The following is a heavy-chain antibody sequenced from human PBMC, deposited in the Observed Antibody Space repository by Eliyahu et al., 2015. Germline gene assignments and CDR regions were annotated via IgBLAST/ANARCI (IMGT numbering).Heavy chain of an antibody. CDR3: ARGHCSGGSCYSLSQASYYYGMDV. CDR1: GYSIXSGYY. J-gene: IGHJ6*02. V-gene: IGHV4-38-2*01. D-gene: IGHD2-15*01. CDR2: IYHSGGT. Sequence: QVQLQESGPGLVKPSETLSLTCAXSGYSIXSGYYXXXXXQPPGKGLEWIGSIYHSGGTYYNPSLKSRVTISVDTSKNQFSLKLSXVTAADTAVYYCARGHCSGGSCYSLSQASYYYGMDVWGQGTTVTVSS.